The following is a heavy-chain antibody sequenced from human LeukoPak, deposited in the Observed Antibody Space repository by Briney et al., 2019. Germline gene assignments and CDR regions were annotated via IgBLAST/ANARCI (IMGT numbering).Heavy chain of an antibody. D-gene: IGHD5/OR15-5a*01. V-gene: IGHV3-74*01. Sequence: GGSLRLSCAASGFTLSNHWMHWVRQAPGKGLVWVSHINGDGSETNYADSVRGRFTISRDNAKNTLYLQMNSLRVDDTTVYYCTREEGSTDHWGQGTLVTVSS. CDR1: GFTLSNHW. J-gene: IGHJ4*02. CDR3: TREEGSTDH. CDR2: INGDGSET.